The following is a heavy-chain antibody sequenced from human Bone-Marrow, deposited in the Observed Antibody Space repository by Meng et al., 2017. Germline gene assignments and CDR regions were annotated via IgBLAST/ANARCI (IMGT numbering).Heavy chain of an antibody. V-gene: IGHV7-4-1*02. CDR2: INTKTGNP. D-gene: IGHD2-2*01. J-gene: IGHJ4*02. Sequence: QVEMVQSGSELRKPGASVKVSCKASGYTLTSYAINWLRQAPGQGLEWMGWINTKTGNPTYAQGLTGRLVFSLDTSVSTAYLQISGLKADDTAVYYCTRDGYSDCSRTSCFDYWGQGTLVTVSS. CDR1: GYTLTSYA. CDR3: TRDGYSDCSRTSCFDY.